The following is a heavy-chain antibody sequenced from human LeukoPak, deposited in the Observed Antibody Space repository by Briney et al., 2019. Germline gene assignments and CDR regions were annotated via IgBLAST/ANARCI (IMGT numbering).Heavy chain of an antibody. CDR2: IRRSGSP. D-gene: IGHD1-14*01. CDR3: AREILGGFNPGAY. Sequence: SETLSLTCTVSLDSTTSNFWSWVRQPPGKGLEWIGEIRRSGSPNYNPSLQSRVTISIDRSRNQIVLELSSVTAADTAVYYCAREILGGFNPGAYWGQGTLVTVSS. CDR1: LDSTTSNF. J-gene: IGHJ4*02. V-gene: IGHV4-4*02.